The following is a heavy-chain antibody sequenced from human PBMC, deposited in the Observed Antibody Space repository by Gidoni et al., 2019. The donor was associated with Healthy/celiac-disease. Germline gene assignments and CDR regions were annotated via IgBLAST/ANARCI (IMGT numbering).Heavy chain of an antibody. V-gene: IGHV3-15*01. Sequence: EVQLVESGGGLVKPGGSLRLSCAASGFTFSNAWLSWVRQAPGKGLEWVGRIKSKTDGGTTDYAAPVKGRFTISRDDSKNTLYLQMNSLKTEDTAVYYCTQGGYSGYDDYGDYSPFDYWGQGTLVTVSS. CDR2: IKSKTDGGTT. J-gene: IGHJ4*02. CDR1: GFTFSNAW. CDR3: TQGGYSGYDDYGDYSPFDY. D-gene: IGHD5-12*01.